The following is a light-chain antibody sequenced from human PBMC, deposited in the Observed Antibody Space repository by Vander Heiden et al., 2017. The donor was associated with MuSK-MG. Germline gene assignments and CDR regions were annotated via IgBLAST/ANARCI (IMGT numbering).Light chain of an antibody. V-gene: IGLV7-46*01. CDR3: LLSYSDSVV. CDR2: DTN. J-gene: IGLJ2*01. CDR1: TGPVSSTHF. Sequence: QPVVSQEPSLTVSPAGTVTRTCGSSTGPVSSTHFPYWFQQKPGQAPRTLIYDTNNKHSWTPDRFSGSLLGGQAALTRSGAQPEDEAEYYCLLSYSDSVVFGGGTKLTVL.